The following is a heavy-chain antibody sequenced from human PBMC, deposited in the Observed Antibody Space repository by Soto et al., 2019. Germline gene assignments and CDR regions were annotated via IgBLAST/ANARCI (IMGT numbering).Heavy chain of an antibody. CDR2: LISSGESP. CDR3: AKDLHGSGWSFDQ. D-gene: IGHD6-19*01. Sequence: GVLRLSCSASGFTFSTQAMAWVRQAPGKGLEWVSALISSGESPDYADSVKGRFTISRDNSKNTLYLQMNSLRADDTAVYYCAKDLHGSGWSFDQWGQGTVVTVSS. J-gene: IGHJ4*02. V-gene: IGHV3-23*01. CDR1: GFTFSTQA.